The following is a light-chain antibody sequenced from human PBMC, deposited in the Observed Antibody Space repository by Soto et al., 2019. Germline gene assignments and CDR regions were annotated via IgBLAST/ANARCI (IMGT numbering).Light chain of an antibody. Sequence: EIVLTQSPATLSLSPGERATLSCRASQIVSSYLAWYQQKPGQAPRLLIYDASNRATGIPARFSGSGSGTDFTLTISSLEPEDFAVYYCQQGSNWPPLTFGGGTKVEIK. V-gene: IGKV3-11*01. CDR2: DAS. CDR3: QQGSNWPPLT. CDR1: QIVSSY. J-gene: IGKJ4*01.